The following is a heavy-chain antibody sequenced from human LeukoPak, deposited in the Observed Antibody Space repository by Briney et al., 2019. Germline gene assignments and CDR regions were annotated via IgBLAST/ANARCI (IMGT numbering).Heavy chain of an antibody. CDR3: AKDDDFWSGCFDY. J-gene: IGHJ4*02. D-gene: IGHD3-3*01. CDR2: ISGSGGST. Sequence: GGSLRLSCAASGXTFSSYAMSWVRQAPGKGLEWVSGISGSGGSTYYADSVKGRFTISRDNSKNTLYLQMNSLRAEDTAIYYCAKDDDFWSGCFDYWGQGTLVTVSS. CDR1: GXTFSSYA. V-gene: IGHV3-23*01.